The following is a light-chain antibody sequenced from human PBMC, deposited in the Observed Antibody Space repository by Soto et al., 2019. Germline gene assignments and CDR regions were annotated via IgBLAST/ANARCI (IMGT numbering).Light chain of an antibody. CDR3: QQSYSTPRP. CDR2: AAS. CDR1: QSVSSY. J-gene: IGKJ1*01. Sequence: DNQMSQSPASLSASVGDRVTITCRASQSVSSYLNWYQQKPGKAPKVLIYAASTLQSGVPSRFSGSGSGTDFTLTISSLQPEDFATYYCQQSYSTPRPFGQGTK. V-gene: IGKV1-39*01.